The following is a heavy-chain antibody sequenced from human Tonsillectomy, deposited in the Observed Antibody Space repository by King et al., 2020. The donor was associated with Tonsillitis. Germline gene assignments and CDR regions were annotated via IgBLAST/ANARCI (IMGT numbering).Heavy chain of an antibody. CDR1: GFTFRSYA. Sequence: VQLVESGGGLVQPGGSLRLSCAASGFTFRSYAMSCVRQAPGKGLEWVSVISGSGGSTYYADSVKGRFTISRDNSMNTLYLQMNSLRAADTAVYYCAKGSSGSYYAAFDIWGQGTVVTVSS. D-gene: IGHD1-26*01. CDR3: AKGSSGSYYAAFDI. V-gene: IGHV3-23*04. CDR2: ISGSGGST. J-gene: IGHJ3*02.